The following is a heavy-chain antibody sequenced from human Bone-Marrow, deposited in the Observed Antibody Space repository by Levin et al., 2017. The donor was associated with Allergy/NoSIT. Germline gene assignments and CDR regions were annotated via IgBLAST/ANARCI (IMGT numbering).Heavy chain of an antibody. D-gene: IGHD3-22*01. CDR2: ISGSGSNT. V-gene: IGHV3-23*01. CDR1: GLIFSNSA. J-gene: IGHJ4*02. Sequence: LSLTCAASGLIFSNSALNWVRQAPGKGLEWVSQISGSGSNTHYADSVRCRFTFSSANSNNTVYLQMNSLRADDTAVYYCAGYDTSGYQSPFDYWGQGTLVTVSS. CDR3: AGYDTSGYQSPFDY.